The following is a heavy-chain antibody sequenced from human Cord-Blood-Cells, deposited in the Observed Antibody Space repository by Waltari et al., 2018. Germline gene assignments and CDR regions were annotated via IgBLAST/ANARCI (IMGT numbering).Heavy chain of an antibody. J-gene: IGHJ4*02. V-gene: IGHV1-69*01. CDR2: IIPIFGTA. D-gene: IGHD6-13*01. CDR3: ARLAAAGSSFDY. Sequence: QGQLVQSGAEVKKPGSSVKASCKAPGGTFRSYPIRWVRQAPGQGLEWRGGIIPIFGTANNDQKFQGRVTITANESTRPAYIELSSLGSGDTAVYYCARLAAAGSSFDYWGQGTLVTVSS. CDR1: GGTFRSYP.